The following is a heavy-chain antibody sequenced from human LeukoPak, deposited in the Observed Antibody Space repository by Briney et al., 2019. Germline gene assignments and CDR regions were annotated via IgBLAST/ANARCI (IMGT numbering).Heavy chain of an antibody. CDR2: ISGSGGST. D-gene: IGHD6-19*01. CDR3: AKPYSSGWSPTGDAFDI. CDR1: GFTFSSYA. J-gene: IGHJ3*02. Sequence: GGSLRLSCAASGFTFSSYAMSWVRQAPGKGLEWVSAISGSGGSTYYADSVKGRFTISRDNSKNTLYLQMNSLRAEDTAVYYCAKPYSSGWSPTGDAFDIWGQGTMVTVSS. V-gene: IGHV3-23*01.